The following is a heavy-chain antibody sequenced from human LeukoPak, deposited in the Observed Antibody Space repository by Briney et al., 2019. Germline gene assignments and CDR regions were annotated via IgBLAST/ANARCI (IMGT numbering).Heavy chain of an antibody. CDR3: AREGGDYSSFDP. CDR1: GYTFTSYG. J-gene: IGHJ5*02. V-gene: IGHV1-18*01. Sequence: ASVKVSCKASGYTFTSYGISWVRQAPGQGLEWMGWISGYNGNTKYGQKLQGRVTVTTDTSTTTAYMELRSLRSDDTAMYYCAREGGDYSSFDPWGQGTLVTVSS. CDR2: ISGYNGNT. D-gene: IGHD4-17*01.